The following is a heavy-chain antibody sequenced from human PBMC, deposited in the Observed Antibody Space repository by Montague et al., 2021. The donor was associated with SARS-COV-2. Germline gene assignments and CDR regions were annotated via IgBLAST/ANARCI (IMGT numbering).Heavy chain of an antibody. V-gene: IGHV4-59*01. J-gene: IGHJ4*02. CDR1: GGSISSYY. CDR3: ASEGRSGWYLGQASGLGPDYFDY. Sequence: SETLSLTYTVSGGSISSYYWYWTWQRPGTGQEWIGNIHYSGSTNYNHTLKSRVTISVDTYTTQFSLKLSPVTAADTDVYYCASEGRSGWYLGQASGLGPDYFDYWGQGTLVTVSS. D-gene: IGHD6-19*01. CDR2: IHYSGST.